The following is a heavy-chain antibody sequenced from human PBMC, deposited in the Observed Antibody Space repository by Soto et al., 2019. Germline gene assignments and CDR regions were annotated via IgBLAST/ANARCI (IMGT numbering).Heavy chain of an antibody. V-gene: IGHV1-46*01. Sequence: ASVKVSCKASGYTFTSYYMHWVRQAPGQGLEWMGIINPSGGNTSYAQKFQGRVTMTRDTSTSTVYMELSSLRSEDTAVYYCARDWQGGGGGNPPDVWGQGTTVTVSS. CDR2: INPSGGNT. CDR3: ARDWQGGGGGNPPDV. CDR1: GYTFTSYY. J-gene: IGHJ6*02. D-gene: IGHD2-15*01.